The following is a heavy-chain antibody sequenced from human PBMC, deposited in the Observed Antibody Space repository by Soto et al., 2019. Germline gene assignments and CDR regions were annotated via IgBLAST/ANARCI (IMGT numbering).Heavy chain of an antibody. CDR1: GGTLSDYA. Sequence: QVQLVQSGAEVKTPGSSVKVSCKASGGTLSDYAISWVRQAPGQGPEWMGGIMPTVDSANYAQNFQGRLTISVDESTSTANLGLSSLWSDDTAVYYCAVAAVREIMAQESSGMAVWGQVTTVVVSS. V-gene: IGHV1-69*01. J-gene: IGHJ6*02. CDR3: AVAAVREIMAQESSGMAV. CDR2: IMPTVDSA. D-gene: IGHD3-10*01.